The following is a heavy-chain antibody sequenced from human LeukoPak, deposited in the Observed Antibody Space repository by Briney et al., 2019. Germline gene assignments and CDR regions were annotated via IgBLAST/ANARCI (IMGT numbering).Heavy chain of an antibody. V-gene: IGHV3-30*03. CDR2: ISYDGSNK. D-gene: IGHD6-19*01. J-gene: IGHJ6*02. CDR1: GFTFSSYG. CDR3: AREQPPAVAGYYYYGMDV. Sequence: PGGSLRLSCAASGFTFSSYGMHWVRQAPGKGLEWVAVISYDGSNKYYADSVKGRFTISRDNSKNTLYLQMNSLRAEDTAVYYCAREQPPAVAGYYYYGMDVWGQGTTATVSS.